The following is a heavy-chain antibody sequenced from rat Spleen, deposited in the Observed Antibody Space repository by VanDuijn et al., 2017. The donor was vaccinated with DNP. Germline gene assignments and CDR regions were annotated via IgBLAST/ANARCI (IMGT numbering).Heavy chain of an antibody. V-gene: IGHV3-1*01. CDR2: ISYSGST. J-gene: IGHJ2*01. CDR1: GYSITSNY. CDR3: ARWTTGFDY. Sequence: EVQLQESGPGLVKPSQSLSLTCSVTGYSITSNYWGWIRKFPGNKMEWMGYISYSGSTGYNPSLKSRISITRDTSKNQFFLQVNSIVAEDTATYYCARWTTGFDYWGQGVMVTVSS. D-gene: IGHD1-4*01.